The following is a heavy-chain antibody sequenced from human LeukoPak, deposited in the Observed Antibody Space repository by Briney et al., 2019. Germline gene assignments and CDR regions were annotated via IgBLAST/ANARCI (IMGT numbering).Heavy chain of an antibody. J-gene: IGHJ4*02. CDR1: GGSISSYY. V-gene: IGHV4-59*01. Sequence: PSETLSLTCTVSGGSISSYYRSWLRQPPGKGLEWIAYRHHSGSSNYNPSLESRATVSVDTSNNQFSLRVTSVTAADTAVYYCARVVGSGWNYFDSWGQGTLVTVSS. CDR3: ARVVGSGWNYFDS. D-gene: IGHD6-19*01. CDR2: RHHSGSS.